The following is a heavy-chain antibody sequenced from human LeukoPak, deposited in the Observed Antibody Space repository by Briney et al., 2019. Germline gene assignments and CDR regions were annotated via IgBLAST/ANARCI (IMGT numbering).Heavy chain of an antibody. CDR1: GFAFSAYW. CDR2: INTDGSIM. J-gene: IGHJ4*02. CDR3: ARESYAMGTY. Sequence: GRSLRLSCAASGFAFSAYWMLWVRQAPGKGLVWVSRINTDGSIMHYADSVKGRFTISRDNAKNTLYLQMNSLIAEDTAIYYCARESYAMGTYWGQGTLVTVSS. D-gene: IGHD2-8*01. V-gene: IGHV3-74*01.